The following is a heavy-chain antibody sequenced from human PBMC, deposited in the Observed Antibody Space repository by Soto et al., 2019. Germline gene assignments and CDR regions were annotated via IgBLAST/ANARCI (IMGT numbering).Heavy chain of an antibody. V-gene: IGHV4-34*01. J-gene: IGHJ5*02. Sequence: PSETLSLTCAVYGGSFSGYYWSWIRQPPGKGLEWIGEINHSGSTNYNPSLKSRVTISVDTSKNQFSLKLSSVTAADTAVYYCARGVVVVPAPPEDCFDPWGQGTLVTVSS. CDR2: INHSGST. CDR1: GGSFSGYY. CDR3: ARGVVVVPAPPEDCFDP. D-gene: IGHD2-2*01.